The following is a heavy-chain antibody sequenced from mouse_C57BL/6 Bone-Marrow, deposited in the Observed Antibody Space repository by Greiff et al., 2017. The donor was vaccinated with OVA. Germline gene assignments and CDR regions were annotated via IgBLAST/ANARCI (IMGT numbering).Heavy chain of an antibody. CDR3: TTGWFFDY. J-gene: IGHJ2*01. CDR1: GFNIKDDY. D-gene: IGHD3-3*01. Sequence: VQLQQSGAELVRPGASVKLSCTASGFNIKDDYMHWVKQRPEQGLEWIGWIDPENGDTEYASKFQGKATITADTSSNTAYLQLSSLTSVDTAVYYCTTGWFFDYWGQGTTLTVSS. CDR2: IDPENGDT. V-gene: IGHV14-4*01.